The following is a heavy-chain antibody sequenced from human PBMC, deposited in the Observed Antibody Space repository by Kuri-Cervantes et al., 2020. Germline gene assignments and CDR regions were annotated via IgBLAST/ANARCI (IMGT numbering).Heavy chain of an antibody. CDR2: IYSSGST. Sequence: SQTLSLTCAVSSYSISSGYYWGWIRQPPGKGLEWIGYIYSSGSTNYNPSLKSRVSISVDTSRNQFSLNLSSVTAADTAVYYCARGVGVLWFGELSHAFDIWGQGTMVTVSS. CDR1: SYSISSGYY. D-gene: IGHD3-10*01. V-gene: IGHV4-59*01. J-gene: IGHJ3*02. CDR3: ARGVGVLWFGELSHAFDI.